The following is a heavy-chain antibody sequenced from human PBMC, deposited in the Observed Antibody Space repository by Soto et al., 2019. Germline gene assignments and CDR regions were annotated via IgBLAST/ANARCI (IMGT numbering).Heavy chain of an antibody. Sequence: GGSLRLSCAASGFTVSSNYMSWVRQAPGKGLEWVSVIYSGGSTYYADSVKGRFTISRDNSKNTLYLQMNSLRAEDTAVYYCAREVAAAGSYYYYGMDVWGQGTTVTVSS. D-gene: IGHD6-13*01. J-gene: IGHJ6*02. CDR1: GFTVSSNY. CDR3: AREVAAAGSYYYYGMDV. CDR2: IYSGGST. V-gene: IGHV3-53*01.